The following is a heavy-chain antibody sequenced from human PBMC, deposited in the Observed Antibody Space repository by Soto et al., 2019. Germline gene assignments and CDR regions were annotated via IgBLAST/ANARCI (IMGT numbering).Heavy chain of an antibody. V-gene: IGHV4-34*01. CDR1: GGYFSGYY. J-gene: IGHJ4*02. CDR3: ARNDYGDYRPVY. Sequence: PSETLSLTCAVHGGYFSGYYWSWIRQSPGKGLEWIGEIDQSGSTNSNPSLKSRVTISVDASKKQFFLKLKSVTVADTAVYYCARNDYGDYRPVYWGQGTLVTVSS. D-gene: IGHD4-17*01. CDR2: IDQSGST.